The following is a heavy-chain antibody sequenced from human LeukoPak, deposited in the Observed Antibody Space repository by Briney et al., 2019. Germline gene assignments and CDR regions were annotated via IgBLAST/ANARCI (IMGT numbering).Heavy chain of an antibody. J-gene: IGHJ4*02. D-gene: IGHD2-21*02. CDR1: GFTFSTYI. V-gene: IGHV3-21*01. Sequence: GGSLRLSCAASGFTFSTYIMNWVRQAPGKGLEWVSSISSRSSYIYYADSVKGRFTISRDNAKNSLYLQMNSLRAEDTAVYYCASHTYCGGDCYQYYFDYWGQGTLVTVSS. CDR2: ISSRSSYI. CDR3: ASHTYCGGDCYQYYFDY.